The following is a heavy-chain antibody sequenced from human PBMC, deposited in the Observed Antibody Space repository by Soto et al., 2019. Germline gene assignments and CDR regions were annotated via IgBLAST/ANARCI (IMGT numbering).Heavy chain of an antibody. J-gene: IGHJ4*02. V-gene: IGHV1-24*01. Sequence: GASVKVSCKVSGYSLSDLSIHWVRQAPGKGLEWMGGLDAEDGETIYAQKLQGRGTMTEDTSTDTAYMELSSLTSEDTAMYYCATLPRTIERTPAAIWSFDSWGQGTQVTVSS. CDR1: GYSLSDLS. CDR3: ATLPRTIERTPAAIWSFDS. CDR2: LDAEDGET. D-gene: IGHD2-2*01.